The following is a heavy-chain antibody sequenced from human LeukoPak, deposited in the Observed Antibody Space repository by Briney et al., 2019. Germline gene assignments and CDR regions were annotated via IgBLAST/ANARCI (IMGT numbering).Heavy chain of an antibody. D-gene: IGHD6-19*01. V-gene: IGHV3-23*01. CDR2: ISGSGGST. J-gene: IGHJ4*02. Sequence: GGSLRLSCAPSGLSFSSYTIHWVRQAPGKGLEWVSAISGSGGSTYYADSVKGRFTISRDNSKNTLYLQMNSLRAEDTAVYYCAKPAFVAGSDYWGQGTLDTVSS. CDR1: GLSFSSYT. CDR3: AKPAFVAGSDY.